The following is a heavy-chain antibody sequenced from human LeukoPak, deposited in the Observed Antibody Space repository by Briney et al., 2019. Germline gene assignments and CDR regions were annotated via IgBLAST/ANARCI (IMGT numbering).Heavy chain of an antibody. V-gene: IGHV3-30*18. CDR1: GFTFSSYG. Sequence: GGSLRLSCAASGFTFSSYGMHWVRQAPGKGLEWVAVISYDGSNKYYADSVKGRFTISRDNSKNTLYLQMNSLRAEDTAVYYCANLRYLHPTVNWGQGTLVTVSS. CDR3: ANLRYLHPTVN. D-gene: IGHD4-17*01. J-gene: IGHJ4*02. CDR2: ISYDGSNK.